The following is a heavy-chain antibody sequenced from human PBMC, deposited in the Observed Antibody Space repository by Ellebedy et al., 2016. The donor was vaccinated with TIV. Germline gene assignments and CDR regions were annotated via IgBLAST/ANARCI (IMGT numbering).Heavy chain of an antibody. Sequence: GESLKISCGASGFSFRSYWMTWVRQAPGKGLEWVANIEQDGSEKYYVDSVKGRLTISRDNAKNSLYLHLNSLRAEDTATYYCATDGSYGDYLSPTHAFVIWGQGTMVTVSS. D-gene: IGHD4-17*01. CDR3: ATDGSYGDYLSPTHAFVI. J-gene: IGHJ3*02. CDR1: GFSFRSYW. CDR2: IEQDGSEK. V-gene: IGHV3-7*01.